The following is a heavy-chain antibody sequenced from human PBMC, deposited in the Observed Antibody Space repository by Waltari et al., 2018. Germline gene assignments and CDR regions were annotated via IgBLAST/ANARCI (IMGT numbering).Heavy chain of an antibody. CDR3: VKEAAGYDSLIANGLDV. CDR2: ITCDGRST. CDR1: GFTFDDFA. J-gene: IGHJ6*02. V-gene: IGHV3-43D*04. Sequence: EVQLEESGGGVVQPGGSLRLSCAASGFTFDDFAMHWVRQAPGKGLEGGSLITCDGRSTYYADSVKGRFAISRDNGKDFLYLQMNSLRPEDTALYYCVKEAAGYDSLIANGLDVWGQGTTVTVSS. D-gene: IGHD3-9*01.